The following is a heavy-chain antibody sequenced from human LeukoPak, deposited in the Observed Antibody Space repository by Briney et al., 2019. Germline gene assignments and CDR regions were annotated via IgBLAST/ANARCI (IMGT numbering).Heavy chain of an antibody. V-gene: IGHV4-59*01. CDR1: GGSISSYY. CDR2: IYYSGST. CDR3: AREFYFASGTYYFDF. J-gene: IGHJ4*02. Sequence: RSETLSLTCTVSGGSISSYYWSWIRQPPGKGLEWIGYIYYSGSTKYNPSLKSRVTISVDTSKNHFSLWLSSVTAADTAVYYCAREFYFASGTYYFDFWGQGTLVTVSS. D-gene: IGHD3-10*01.